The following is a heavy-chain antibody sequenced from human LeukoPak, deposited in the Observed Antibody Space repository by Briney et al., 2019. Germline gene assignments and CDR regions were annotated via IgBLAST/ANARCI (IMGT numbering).Heavy chain of an antibody. CDR1: GGSISSSSYY. V-gene: IGHV4-39*01. CDR2: IYYSGST. J-gene: IGHJ4*02. D-gene: IGHD5-24*01. CDR3: AREEMATAHY. Sequence: SETLSLTCTVSGGSISSSSYYWGWIRQPPGKGLEWIGSIYYSGSTYYNPSLKSRVTISVDTSKNQFSLKLSSVTVADTAVYYCAREEMATAHYWGQGTLVTVSS.